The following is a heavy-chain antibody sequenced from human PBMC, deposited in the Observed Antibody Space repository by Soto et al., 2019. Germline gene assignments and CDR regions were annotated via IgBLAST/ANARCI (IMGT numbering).Heavy chain of an antibody. D-gene: IGHD2-8*02. J-gene: IGHJ4*02. V-gene: IGHV3-7*04. CDR3: ARALVKGGDY. CDR2: IKQDGSET. CDR1: GFTFSNYW. Sequence: GGSLRLSCAASGFTFSNYWMTWVRQAPGKGLEWVANIKQDGSETNFVDSVKGRFTISRDNAKNSLYLQMNSLRAEDTAVDYCARALVKGGDYWARGPLVPVPS.